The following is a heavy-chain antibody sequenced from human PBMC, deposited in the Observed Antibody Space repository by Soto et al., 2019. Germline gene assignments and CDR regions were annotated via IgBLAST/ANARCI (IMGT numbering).Heavy chain of an antibody. CDR2: IIPIFGTA. J-gene: IGHJ5*02. D-gene: IGHD3-22*01. V-gene: IGHV1-69*12. CDR3: ARDRGPSSGYYPYWFDP. Sequence: VPLVQSGAEVKKPGSSVKVSCKASGGTFSSYAISWVRQAPGQGLEWMGEIIPIFGTANYAQKFQGRVTITADESTSTAYMELSSLRSEDTAVYYCARDRGPSSGYYPYWFDPWGQGTLVTVSS. CDR1: GGTFSSYA.